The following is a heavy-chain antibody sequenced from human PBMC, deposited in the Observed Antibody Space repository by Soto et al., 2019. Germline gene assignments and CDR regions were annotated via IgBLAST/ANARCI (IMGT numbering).Heavy chain of an antibody. D-gene: IGHD3-3*02. CDR2: IGGGDDI. CDR3: AKESISYNGIYDAFDV. Sequence: VQLLESGGGLVQPGGSLRLSCEASGFTFSNYAMAWVRQTPGEGPEWVSTIGGGDDIFYAESVKGRFIISRDDSRSTMYLQMDNLRAEDTAIYFGAKESISYNGIYDAFDVWGQGTVVTVSS. CDR1: GFTFSNYA. V-gene: IGHV3-23*01. J-gene: IGHJ3*01.